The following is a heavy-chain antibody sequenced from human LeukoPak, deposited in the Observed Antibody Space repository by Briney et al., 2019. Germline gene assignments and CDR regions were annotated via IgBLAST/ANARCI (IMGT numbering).Heavy chain of an antibody. J-gene: IGHJ3*02. V-gene: IGHV4-59*06. CDR3: AGGVPAAPDDAFDI. CDR1: GGSFSGYY. CDR2: IYYSGST. Sequence: SETLSLTCAVYGGSFSGYYWSWIRQPPGKGLEWIGYIYYSGSTYYNPSLKSRVTISVDTSKNQFSLKLSSVTAADTAVYYCAGGVPAAPDDAFDIWGQGTMVTVSS. D-gene: IGHD2-2*01.